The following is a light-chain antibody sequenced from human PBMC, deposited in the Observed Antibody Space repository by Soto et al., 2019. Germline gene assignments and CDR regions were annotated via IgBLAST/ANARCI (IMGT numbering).Light chain of an antibody. CDR3: SSYTSSSTYVV. Sequence: QSALTQPASVSGSPGQSITISCTGTSGDVGGYNYVSWYQQHPGKAPKLMIYDVSNRPSGVSNRFSGSKSGNTASLTISGLQAEDEADYYCSSYTSSSTYVVFGGGTKRIVL. V-gene: IGLV2-14*01. CDR1: SGDVGGYNY. CDR2: DVS. J-gene: IGLJ2*01.